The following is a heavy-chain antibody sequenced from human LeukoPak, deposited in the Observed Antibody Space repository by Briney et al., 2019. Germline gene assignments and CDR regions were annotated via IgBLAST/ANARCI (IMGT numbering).Heavy chain of an antibody. D-gene: IGHD2-15*01. V-gene: IGHV3-53*05. CDR1: GFTVSGNY. CDR3: ARARRDCSGGTCFSYYFDN. Sequence: GGSLRLSCAVSGFTVSGNYMSWVRQAPGKGLEWVSLIYSGGTTYYADSVKGRFTISRDNSKNTLYLQMNSLRAEDMAVYYCARARRDCSGGTCFSYYFDNWGQGTLVTVSP. J-gene: IGHJ4*02. CDR2: IYSGGTT.